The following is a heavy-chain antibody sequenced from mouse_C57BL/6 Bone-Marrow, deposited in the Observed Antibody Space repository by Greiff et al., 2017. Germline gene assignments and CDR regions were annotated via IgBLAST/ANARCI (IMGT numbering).Heavy chain of an antibody. V-gene: IGHV1-53*01. CDR3: ARSGGLRRLDY. CDR1: GYTFTSYW. J-gene: IGHJ2*01. CDR2: INPSNGGT. D-gene: IGHD2-4*01. Sequence: VQLQQPGTELVKPGASVKLSCKASGYTFTSYWLHWVKQRPGQGLEWIGNINPSNGGTNYNEKFKSKAPLTVDTSSSTAYMQLSSLTSEDSAVYYCARSGGLRRLDYWGQGTTLTVSS.